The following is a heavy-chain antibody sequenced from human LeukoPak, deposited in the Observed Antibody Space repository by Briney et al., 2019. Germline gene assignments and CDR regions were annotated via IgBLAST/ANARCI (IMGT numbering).Heavy chain of an antibody. CDR3: VRDRGYSSSWYWFGY. J-gene: IGHJ4*02. D-gene: IGHD6-13*01. CDR2: ISSSSSTI. CDR1: GFTFSSYS. V-gene: IGHV3-48*02. Sequence: GGSLRLSCTASGFTFSSYSVNWVRQAPGKGLEWVSYISSSSSTIYYADSVKGRFTISRDNAKNSLYLQMNSLRDEDTAVYYCVRDRGYSSSWYWFGYWGQGTLVTVSS.